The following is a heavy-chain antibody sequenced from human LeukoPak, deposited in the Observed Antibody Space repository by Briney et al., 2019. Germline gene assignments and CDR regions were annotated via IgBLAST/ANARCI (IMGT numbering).Heavy chain of an antibody. CDR1: GNYW. Sequence: GGSLRLSCAASGNYWMHWVRQVPGKGLVWVSHINSDGSWTSYADSVKGRFTISRDNSKNTLSLQMNSLRAEDTAVYYCAKAILAAAGPYGMGVWGQGTTVTVSS. J-gene: IGHJ6*02. CDR3: AKAILAAAGPYGMGV. V-gene: IGHV3-74*01. D-gene: IGHD6-13*01. CDR2: INSDGSWT.